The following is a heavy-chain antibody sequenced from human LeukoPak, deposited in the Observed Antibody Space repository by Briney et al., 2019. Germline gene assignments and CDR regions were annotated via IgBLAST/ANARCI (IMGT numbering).Heavy chain of an antibody. CDR3: VPGFLGTAMVTTLRDY. Sequence: GASVKVSCKASGYTFTAYYIHWVRQAPGQGLEWMGWINPNSGGTNFAQKFRGRVTMTGDTSISTAYMEMSRVTSDDTAVYYCVPGFLGTAMVTTLRDYWGQGTLVTVST. CDR2: INPNSGGT. D-gene: IGHD5-18*01. V-gene: IGHV1-2*02. CDR1: GYTFTAYY. J-gene: IGHJ4*02.